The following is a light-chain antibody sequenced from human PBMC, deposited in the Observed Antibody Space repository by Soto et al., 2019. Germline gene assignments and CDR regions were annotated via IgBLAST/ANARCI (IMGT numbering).Light chain of an antibody. CDR2: DAS. Sequence: IVMTKTPATLSVSPWARETLSCRASQLFSSNLAWYQHKPGLAPRLLIYDASRRATGIPDRFSGSGSGADFILSISRLEPEDFAVYYCQQYGSSPWTFGQGTKVDVK. J-gene: IGKJ1*01. V-gene: IGKV3D-20*01. CDR3: QQYGSSPWT. CDR1: QLFSSN.